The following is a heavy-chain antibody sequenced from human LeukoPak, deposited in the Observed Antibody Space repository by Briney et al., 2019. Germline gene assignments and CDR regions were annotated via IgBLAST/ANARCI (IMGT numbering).Heavy chain of an antibody. J-gene: IGHJ4*02. CDR2: IYYSGGT. CDR1: GGSIDSGDYY. CDR3: ARLVVNHTFDY. D-gene: IGHD2-15*01. Sequence: PSETLSLTCTVSGGSIDSGDYYGSWIRQPPGKGLEWIGYIYYSGGTYYNPSLKSRVTISVDLSKNQYSLKLSSVTAADTAVYYCARLVVNHTFDYWGQGTLVTVSS. V-gene: IGHV4-30-4*01.